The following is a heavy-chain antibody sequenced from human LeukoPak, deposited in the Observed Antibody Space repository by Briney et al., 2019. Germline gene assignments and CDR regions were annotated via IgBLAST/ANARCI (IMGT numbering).Heavy chain of an antibody. CDR3: XXXXXXXTHCSSTSCYLRAYYYFDY. V-gene: IGHV3-30-3*01. CDR2: ISYDGSNK. CDR1: GFTFSSYA. J-gene: IGHJ4*02. D-gene: IGHD2-2*01. Sequence: GGSLRLSCAASGFTFSSYAMHWVRQAPGKGLEWVAVISYDGSNKYYADSVKGRFTISRDNSKNTLYLQMNSLRAEDTAVYYCXXXXXXXTHCSSTSCYLRAYYYFDYWGQGTLVTVSS.